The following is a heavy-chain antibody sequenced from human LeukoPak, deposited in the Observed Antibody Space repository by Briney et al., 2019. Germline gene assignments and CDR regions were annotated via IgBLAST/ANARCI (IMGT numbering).Heavy chain of an antibody. CDR1: GFTFSSYG. CDR3: ARDDSSGYYFGPFDY. Sequence: QAGGSLRLSCAASGFTFSSYGVHWVRQAPGKGLEWVAVIWYDGSNKYYADSVKGRFTISRDNSKNTLYLQMNSLRAEDTAVYYCARDDSSGYYFGPFDYWGQGTLVTVSS. CDR2: IWYDGSNK. V-gene: IGHV3-33*01. D-gene: IGHD3-22*01. J-gene: IGHJ4*02.